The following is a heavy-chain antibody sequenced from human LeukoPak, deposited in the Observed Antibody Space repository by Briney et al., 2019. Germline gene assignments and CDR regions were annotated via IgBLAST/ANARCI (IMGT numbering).Heavy chain of an antibody. J-gene: IGHJ4*02. V-gene: IGHV3-30*18. CDR1: GFTFSSYG. CDR2: ISYDGSNK. CDR3: AKGELPFDY. D-gene: IGHD1-26*01. Sequence: GGSLRLSCAASGFTFSSYGMHWVRQAPGKGLEWVAVISYDGSNKYYADSVKGRFTISRDNSKNTLYLQMNSLRAEDTAVYYCAKGELPFDYWGQGTLVAVSS.